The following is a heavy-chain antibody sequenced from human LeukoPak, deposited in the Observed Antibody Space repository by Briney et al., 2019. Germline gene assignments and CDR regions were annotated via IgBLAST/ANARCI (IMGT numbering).Heavy chain of an antibody. J-gene: IGHJ4*02. V-gene: IGHV3-21*01. CDR2: ISSSSSYI. CDR1: GFTFSSYS. Sequence: GGSLRLSCAASGFTFSSYSMNWVRQAPGKGLEWVSSISSSSSYIYYADSVKGRFTTSRDNAKNSLYLQMNSLRAEDTAVYYCAREGYDSSGYYEYYFDYWGQGTLVTVSS. D-gene: IGHD3-22*01. CDR3: AREGYDSSGYYEYYFDY.